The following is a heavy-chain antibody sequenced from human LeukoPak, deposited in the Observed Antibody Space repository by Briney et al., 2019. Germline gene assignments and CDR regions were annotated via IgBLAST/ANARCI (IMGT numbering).Heavy chain of an antibody. V-gene: IGHV3-23*01. Sequence: GGSLRLSCAASGFTFSNYAMSWVRQAPGKGLEWVSDINGSGGTTYYADSVKGRFTISRDNSKNTLYLQMNSLRAEDTAVYYCAKQGRDWLRDYYYYMDVWGKGTTVTISS. D-gene: IGHD3-9*01. CDR2: INGSGGTT. CDR3: AKQGRDWLRDYYYYMDV. CDR1: GFTFSNYA. J-gene: IGHJ6*03.